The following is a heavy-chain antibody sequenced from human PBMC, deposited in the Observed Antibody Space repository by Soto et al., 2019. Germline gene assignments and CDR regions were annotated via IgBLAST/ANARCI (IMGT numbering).Heavy chain of an antibody. CDR1: GGSFSGYY. CDR2: INHSGST. V-gene: IGHV4-34*01. J-gene: IGHJ6*02. CDR3: ARRRPVVVGGSGPIESYGMDV. D-gene: IGHD3-3*01. Sequence: SETLSLTCAVYGGSFSGYYWSWIRQPPGKGLEWIGEINHSGSTNYNPSLKSRVTISVDTSKNQFSLKLSPVTAADTAVYYCARRRPVVVGGSGPIESYGMDVWGQGTTVTVSS.